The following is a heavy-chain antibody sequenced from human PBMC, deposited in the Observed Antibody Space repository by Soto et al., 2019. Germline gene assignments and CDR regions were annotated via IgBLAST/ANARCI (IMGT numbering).Heavy chain of an antibody. Sequence: GESLKISCKGSGYSFTSYWISWVRQMPGKGLEWMGRIDPSDSYTNYSPSFQGHVTISAEKSISNAYLQWSSLKASDTAMYYCAGVYYYDSSGYPISGMDVWGQGTTVTVSS. CDR2: IDPSDSYT. V-gene: IGHV5-10-1*01. J-gene: IGHJ6*02. D-gene: IGHD3-22*01. CDR3: AGVYYYDSSGYPISGMDV. CDR1: GYSFTSYW.